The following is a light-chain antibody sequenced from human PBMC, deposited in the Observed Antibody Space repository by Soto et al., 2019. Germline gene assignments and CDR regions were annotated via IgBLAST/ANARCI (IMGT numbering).Light chain of an antibody. V-gene: IGKV3-15*01. CDR2: GAF. Sequence: EILMTQSPVTLSVSPGERATLSCRASQSVSSNLARYQQKPGQAPSLLIYGAFTRATGIPARFSGTGSGTEFTLTISSLQSEDFALYYCQQYNDWPLTFGQGTKVDIK. CDR1: QSVSSN. J-gene: IGKJ1*01. CDR3: QQYNDWPLT.